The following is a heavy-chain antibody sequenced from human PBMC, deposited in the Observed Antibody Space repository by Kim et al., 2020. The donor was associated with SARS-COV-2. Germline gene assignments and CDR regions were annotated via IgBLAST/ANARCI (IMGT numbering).Heavy chain of an antibody. Sequence: GGSLRLSCSASGFTFSSYAMHWVRQAPGKGLEYVSAISSNGGSTYYADSVKGRFTISRDNSKNTLYLQMSSLRAEDTAVYYCVKDIVATTNHDYYYYGMDVWGQGTTVTVSS. CDR3: VKDIVATTNHDYYYYGMDV. CDR2: ISSNGGST. D-gene: IGHD5-12*01. CDR1: GFTFSSYA. V-gene: IGHV3-64D*09. J-gene: IGHJ6*02.